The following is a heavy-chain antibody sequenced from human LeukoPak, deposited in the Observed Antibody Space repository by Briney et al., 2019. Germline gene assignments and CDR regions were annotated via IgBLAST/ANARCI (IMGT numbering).Heavy chain of an antibody. J-gene: IGHJ4*02. CDR2: INHSGST. V-gene: IGHV4-34*01. CDR1: GGSFSGYY. Sequence: SETLSLTCAVYGGSFSGYYWSWIRQPPGKGLEWIGEINHSGSTNYNPSLKSRVTISVDTSKNQFSLKLSSVTAADTAVYYCARLVGATSGNYFDYWGQGTLVTVSS. D-gene: IGHD1-26*01. CDR3: ARLVGATSGNYFDY.